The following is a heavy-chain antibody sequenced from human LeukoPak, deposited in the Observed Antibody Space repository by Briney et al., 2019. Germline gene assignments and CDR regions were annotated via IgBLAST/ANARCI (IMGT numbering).Heavy chain of an antibody. CDR1: GYSFTSYW. J-gene: IGHJ3*02. CDR2: IYPGDSDT. Sequence: GESLKISCKGSGYSFTSYWIGWVRQMPGKGLEWMGIIYPGDSDTRYSPSFQGQVTISADKSISTAYLQWSSLKASDTAMYYCARREVAGPDMPYAFDIWGQGTVVTVSS. CDR3: ARREVAGPDMPYAFDI. D-gene: IGHD6-19*01. V-gene: IGHV5-51*01.